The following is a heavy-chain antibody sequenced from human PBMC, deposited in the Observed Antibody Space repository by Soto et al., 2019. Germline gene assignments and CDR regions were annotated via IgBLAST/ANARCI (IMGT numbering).Heavy chain of an antibody. V-gene: IGHV3-53*02. CDR1: GFSVSYNY. CDR2: IFRDGTT. D-gene: IGHD3-10*01. J-gene: IGHJ3*02. CDR3: ARASEAPAIDGFGDYFGAVDI. Sequence: EVELVETGGGWIQPGGSLRLSCAASGFSVSYNYMSWVRQTPGKGLEWISVIFRDGTTYYADSVKGRFTISRDTPKNTLHLQMNRLSGDDTAVYYCARASEAPAIDGFGDYFGAVDIWGQGAMVTVSS.